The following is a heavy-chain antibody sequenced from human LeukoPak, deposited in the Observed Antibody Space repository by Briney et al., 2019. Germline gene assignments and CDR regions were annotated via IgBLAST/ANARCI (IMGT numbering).Heavy chain of an antibody. CDR2: VSADGAKT. Sequence: GVALRLPCAASGFRFDDFAMHWVRQSPGKGVEWVSLVSADGAKTYYEESVRGRFTISRDNSYNSLYLQMNTLRSEYSAFYHCTKKYDTLGTNAFDVWGHGTMVS. D-gene: IGHD3-9*01. CDR1: GFRFDDFA. V-gene: IGHV3-43*02. J-gene: IGHJ3*01. CDR3: TKKYDTLGTNAFDV.